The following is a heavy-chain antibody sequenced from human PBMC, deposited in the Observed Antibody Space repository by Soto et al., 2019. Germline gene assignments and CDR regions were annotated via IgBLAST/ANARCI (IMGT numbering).Heavy chain of an antibody. J-gene: IGHJ4*02. Sequence: PSETLSLTCAVYGESFSGHIWTWIRQTPGKGLQWIGQINHSGSASYNTSLKSRVTISVHTSNSQFSLELSSVTAADTAVYYCARGLITGSHYSGGWYYFDSWGQGTQVTV. CDR1: GESFSGHI. D-gene: IGHD6-19*01. CDR2: INHSGSA. CDR3: ARGLITGSHYSGGWYYFDS. V-gene: IGHV4-34*01.